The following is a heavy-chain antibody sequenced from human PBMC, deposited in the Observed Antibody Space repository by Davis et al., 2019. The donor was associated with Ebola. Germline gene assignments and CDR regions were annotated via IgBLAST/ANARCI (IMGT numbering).Heavy chain of an antibody. J-gene: IGHJ4*02. CDR2: IIPILGIA. V-gene: IGHV1-69*04. CDR3: ARELAVAYFDY. Sequence: SVKVSCKASGGTFSSYAISWVRQAPGQGLEWMGRIIPILGIANYAQKFQGRVTITADKSTSTAYMELSSLRAEDTAVYYCARELAVAYFDYWGQGTLVTVSS. CDR1: GGTFSSYA. D-gene: IGHD6-19*01.